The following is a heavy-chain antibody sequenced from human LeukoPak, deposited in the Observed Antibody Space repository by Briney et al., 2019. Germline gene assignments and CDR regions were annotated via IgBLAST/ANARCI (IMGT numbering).Heavy chain of an antibody. D-gene: IGHD3-10*01. J-gene: IGHJ4*02. V-gene: IGHV1-24*01. CDR1: GYTLTELS. CDR2: FDPEDGET. Sequence: GASVKVSCKVSGYTLTELSMHWVRQAPGKGLEWMGGFDPEDGETIYAQKFQGRVTMTEDTSTDTAYMELSSLRSEDTAVYYCATGPPGYYGSGSYARWGQGTLVTVSS. CDR3: ATGPPGYYGSGSYAR.